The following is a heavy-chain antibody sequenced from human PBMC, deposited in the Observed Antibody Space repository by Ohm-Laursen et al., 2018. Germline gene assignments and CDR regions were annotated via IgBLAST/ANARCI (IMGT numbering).Heavy chain of an antibody. V-gene: IGHV3-9*01. CDR1: GFTFDDYA. Sequence: SLRLSCSASGFTFDDYAIHWVRQAPGKGLEWVSSISWNSGRITYADSVKGRFTISRDNAKNSLSLQMNSLRAEDTALYYCAKGAATVVTSLLDYWGQGTLVTVSS. CDR2: ISWNSGRI. CDR3: AKGAATVVTSLLDY. D-gene: IGHD4-23*01. J-gene: IGHJ4*02.